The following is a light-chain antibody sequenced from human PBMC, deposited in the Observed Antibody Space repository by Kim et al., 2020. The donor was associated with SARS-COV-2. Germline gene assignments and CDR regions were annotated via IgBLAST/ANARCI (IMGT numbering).Light chain of an antibody. CDR1: QNVGNS. Sequence: WSPGEIATLSCRASQNVGNSLAWFQQKPGQAPRLLIFETSIRATGIPARFSGSGSGTAFTLTISSLEPEDFAVYYCQQRYNWPLTFGGGTKVDIK. J-gene: IGKJ4*01. CDR2: ETS. CDR3: QQRYNWPLT. V-gene: IGKV3-11*01.